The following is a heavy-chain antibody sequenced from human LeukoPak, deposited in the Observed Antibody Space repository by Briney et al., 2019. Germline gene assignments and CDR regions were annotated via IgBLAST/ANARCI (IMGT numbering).Heavy chain of an antibody. J-gene: IGHJ4*02. CDR2: IYTSGNT. CDR3: AREGTTVVTRALDY. Sequence: SETLSLTCTVSNGSISSYYWSWIRQPAGKGLEWIRRIYTSGNTNYNPSLKSRVTMSVDTSKNQLSLKLSSVTAADTAMYYCAREGTTVVTRALDYWGQGTLVTVSS. V-gene: IGHV4-4*07. D-gene: IGHD4-23*01. CDR1: NGSISSYY.